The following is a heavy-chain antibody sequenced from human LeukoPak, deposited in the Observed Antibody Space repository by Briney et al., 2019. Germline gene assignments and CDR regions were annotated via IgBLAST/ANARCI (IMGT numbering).Heavy chain of an antibody. CDR3: ARFYGGSALDN. CDR2: IKEDGSVK. D-gene: IGHD3-16*01. Sequence: GGSLRLSCAASGFIFTDYWMYWVRQAPGRGLAWVANIKEDGSVKNYVDSVKGRFTISRDNAKNTLYLHMNSLRAEDTAVYYCARFYGGSALDNWGQGTMVTVSS. V-gene: IGHV3-7*01. CDR1: GFIFTDYW. J-gene: IGHJ3*02.